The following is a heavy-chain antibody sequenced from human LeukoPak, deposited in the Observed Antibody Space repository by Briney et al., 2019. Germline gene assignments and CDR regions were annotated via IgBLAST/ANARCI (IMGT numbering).Heavy chain of an antibody. Sequence: GSLRLSCAASGFTFSSYSMNWVRQAPGKGLEWVSSISSSSSYIYYADSVKGRFTISRDNAKNSLYLQMNSLRAEDTAVYYCARCSVGGLVGWFDPWGQGTLVTVSS. CDR3: ARCSVGGLVGWFDP. J-gene: IGHJ5*02. CDR1: GFTFSSYS. CDR2: ISSSSSYI. D-gene: IGHD2-2*01. V-gene: IGHV3-21*01.